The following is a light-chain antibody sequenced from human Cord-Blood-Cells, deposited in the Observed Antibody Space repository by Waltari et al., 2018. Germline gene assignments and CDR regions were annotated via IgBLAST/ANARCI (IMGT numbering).Light chain of an antibody. CDR1: SSDVGGSNY. V-gene: IGLV2-8*01. Sequence: QSALTQPPSASGSPGQSVTISCTGTSSDVGGSNYVSWYQQHPGKAPKLMIYEVSKRPSGVPDRFSGATSGNTASLTVSGLQAEDEADYYCSSYAGSNNLVFGGGTKLTVL. CDR2: EVS. CDR3: SSYAGSNNLV. J-gene: IGLJ2*01.